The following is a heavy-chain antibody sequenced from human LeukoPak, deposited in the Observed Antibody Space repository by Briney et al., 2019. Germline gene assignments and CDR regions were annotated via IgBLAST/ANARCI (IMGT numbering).Heavy chain of an antibody. Sequence: NPSETLSLTCAVSGYSISSGYYWGWIRQPPGKGLEWIGSIYHSGCTYYNPSLKSRVTISVDTSKNQFSLKVSSVTAADTAVYYCARAVHVATIKQPYYFYMDVWGKGTTVTVSS. CDR1: GYSISSGYY. CDR2: IYHSGCT. D-gene: IGHD5-12*01. V-gene: IGHV4-38-2*01. CDR3: ARAVHVATIKQPYYFYMDV. J-gene: IGHJ6*03.